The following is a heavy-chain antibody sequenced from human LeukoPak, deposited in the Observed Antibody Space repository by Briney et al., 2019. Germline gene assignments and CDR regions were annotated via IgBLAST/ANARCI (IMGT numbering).Heavy chain of an antibody. V-gene: IGHV3-74*01. CDR3: ARDYYMGIVDQ. Sequence: GGSLRLSCAASGIIFSNYWMHWVRQAPGKGLVWVSRINRDGSSTSYADSVKGRFTISRDNAKNTLYLQMNSLRVEDTSVYYCARDYYMGIVDQWGQGTRVTVSS. CDR2: INRDGSST. CDR1: GIIFSNYW. J-gene: IGHJ5*02. D-gene: IGHD3-22*01.